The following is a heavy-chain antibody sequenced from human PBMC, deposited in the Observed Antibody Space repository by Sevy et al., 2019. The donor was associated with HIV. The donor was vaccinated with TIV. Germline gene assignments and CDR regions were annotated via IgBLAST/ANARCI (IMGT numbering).Heavy chain of an antibody. D-gene: IGHD2-15*01. J-gene: IGHJ6*02. CDR3: ARDGGGGTTSSGMDL. V-gene: IGHV1-2*06. Sequence: ASVKVSCKASGYTFTGDYLHWVRQAPGQGLEWMGRVYLNSGGTNYARKFQGRVTMTRDTSISTAYMELSRLRFDDTAVYYCARDGGGGTTSSGMDLWGQGTTVTVSS. CDR2: VYLNSGGT. CDR1: GYTFTGDY.